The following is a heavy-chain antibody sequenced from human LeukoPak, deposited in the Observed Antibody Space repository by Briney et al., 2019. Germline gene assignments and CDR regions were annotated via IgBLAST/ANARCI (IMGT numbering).Heavy chain of an antibody. Sequence: SETLSLTCSVSGDSLSTSSYYWGWIRQPPGKGLEWIGTIYYSGSTYYNPSLTSRVTISVDTSKNQFSLKLSSVTAADTAVYYCARVWTGQWPPHYYYMDVWGKGTTVTISS. J-gene: IGHJ6*03. D-gene: IGHD6-19*01. V-gene: IGHV4-39*01. CDR1: GDSLSTSSYY. CDR2: IYYSGST. CDR3: ARVWTGQWPPHYYYMDV.